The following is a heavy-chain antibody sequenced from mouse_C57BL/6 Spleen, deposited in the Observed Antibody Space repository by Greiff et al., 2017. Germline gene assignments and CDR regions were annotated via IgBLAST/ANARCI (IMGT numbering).Heavy chain of an antibody. Sequence: QVQLKESGAELARPGASVKLSCKASGYTFTSSGISWVKQRTGQGLEWIGEIYPRSGNTYYNEKFKGKATLTADKSSSTAYMELRSLTSEDSAVYFCARSGSNYEDYWGQGTTLTVSS. CDR3: ARSGSNYEDY. CDR1: GYTFTSSG. CDR2: IYPRSGNT. J-gene: IGHJ2*01. V-gene: IGHV1-81*01. D-gene: IGHD2-5*01.